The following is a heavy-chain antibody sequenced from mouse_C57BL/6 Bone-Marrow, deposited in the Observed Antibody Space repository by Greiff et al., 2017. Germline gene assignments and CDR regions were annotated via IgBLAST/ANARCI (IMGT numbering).Heavy chain of an antibody. CDR2: IYPGDGDT. V-gene: IGHV1-82*01. CDR3: ARWGNYYYGSSPYYAMDY. D-gene: IGHD1-1*01. J-gene: IGHJ4*01. CDR1: GYAFSSSW. Sequence: VQLQESGPELVKPGASVKISCKASGYAFSSSWMNWVKQRPGKGLEWIGRIYPGDGDTNYNGKFKGKATLTADKSSSTAYMQLSSLTSEDSAVYFCARWGNYYYGSSPYYAMDYWGQGTSVTGSS.